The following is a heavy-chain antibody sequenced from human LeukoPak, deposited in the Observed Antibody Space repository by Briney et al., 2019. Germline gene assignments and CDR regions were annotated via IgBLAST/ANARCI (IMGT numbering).Heavy chain of an antibody. CDR3: ANLGNWNDVRDY. V-gene: IGHV3-23*01. CDR2: ISAGGGTI. D-gene: IGHD1-20*01. CDR1: GFTFISYA. J-gene: IGHJ4*02. Sequence: GGSLRLSCAASGFTFISYAMTWVRQAPGKGLEWVSAISAGGGTILYADSVKGRFTISRDNSKNALYLQMDSLRAEDTAVYYCANLGNWNDVRDYWGQGTLVTVSS.